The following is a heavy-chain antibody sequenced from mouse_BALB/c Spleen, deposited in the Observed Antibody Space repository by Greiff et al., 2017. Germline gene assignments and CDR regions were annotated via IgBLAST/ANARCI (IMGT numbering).Heavy chain of an antibody. CDR1: GFTFSSFG. Sequence: EVQGVESGGGLVQPGGSRKLSCAASGFTFSSFGMHWVRQAPEKGLEWVAYISSGSSTIYYADTVKGRFTISRDNPKNTLFLQMTSLRSEDTAMYYCARSGDLRRGYAMDYWGQGTSVTVSS. CDR3: ARSGDLRRGYAMDY. CDR2: ISSGSSTI. D-gene: IGHD2-12*01. V-gene: IGHV5-17*02. J-gene: IGHJ4*01.